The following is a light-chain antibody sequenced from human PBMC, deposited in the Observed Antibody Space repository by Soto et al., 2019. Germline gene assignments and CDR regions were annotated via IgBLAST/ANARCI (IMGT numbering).Light chain of an antibody. Sequence: DIQMTQSPSSLSASVGDRVTITCQASQDITNDLNWYQQKPGKAPKVLIYEASNLETGVPSRFRGSGSGTDFTFTISSLQPEDIATYFCQKYDNVPLTFGGGTKVEIK. CDR3: QKYDNVPLT. J-gene: IGKJ4*01. V-gene: IGKV1-33*01. CDR2: EAS. CDR1: QDITND.